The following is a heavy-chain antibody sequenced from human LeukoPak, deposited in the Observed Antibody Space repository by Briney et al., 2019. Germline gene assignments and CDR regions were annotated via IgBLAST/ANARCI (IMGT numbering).Heavy chain of an antibody. D-gene: IGHD6-6*01. CDR1: GFTFSSYD. CDR3: ARSGVVKQLVGVRYYYYYYMDV. CDR2: IGTAGDT. Sequence: PGGSLRLSCAASGFTFSSYDMHWVRQATGKGLEWVSAIGTAGDTYYPGSVKGRFTISRENAKNSLYPQVNSLRAGDTAVYYCARSGVVKQLVGVRYYYYYYMDVWGKGTTVTVSS. V-gene: IGHV3-13*01. J-gene: IGHJ6*03.